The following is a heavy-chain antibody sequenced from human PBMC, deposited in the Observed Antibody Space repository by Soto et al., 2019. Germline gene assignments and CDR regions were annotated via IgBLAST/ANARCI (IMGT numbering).Heavy chain of an antibody. Sequence: QVQLQDSGPGLVKPSETLSLTCTVSGVSISGGDYYWTCIRQSPGKGLEWIGNIYYTGTTYYNPSLKRRVTISVDTSNNQFSLSLNSVNATDTAVYYCARGMGMIRRHDSWGQGTLVIV. D-gene: IGHD3-22*01. J-gene: IGHJ4*02. CDR3: ARGMGMIRRHDS. CDR2: IYYTGTT. CDR1: GVSISGGDYY. V-gene: IGHV4-30-4*01.